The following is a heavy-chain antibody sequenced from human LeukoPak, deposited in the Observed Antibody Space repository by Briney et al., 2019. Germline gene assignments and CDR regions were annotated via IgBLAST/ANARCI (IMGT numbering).Heavy chain of an antibody. CDR2: IYYSGST. J-gene: IGHJ4*02. CDR1: GGSISSHY. V-gene: IGHV4-59*11. CDR3: ARRKTGGAFDY. D-gene: IGHD2-8*02. Sequence: SETLSLTCTVSGGSISSHYWSWIRQPPGKGLEWIGYIYYSGSTNYNPSLKSRVTISVDTSKNQFSLNLSSVTAADTAVYYCARRKTGGAFDYWGQGTLVTVSS.